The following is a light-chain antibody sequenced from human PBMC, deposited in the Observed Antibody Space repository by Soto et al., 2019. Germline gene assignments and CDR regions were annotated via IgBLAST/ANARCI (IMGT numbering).Light chain of an antibody. CDR1: QDISTY. J-gene: IGKJ4*01. CDR2: AAY. Sequence: DIQMTQAPSSLSASVGDRVTITCRARQDISTYLAWYQQKPGKVPKLLISAAYTLQSGVPPRFSGSGSGTDFTLTISSLQPEDFATYYCQQYDNAPLTFGGGTKVEIK. V-gene: IGKV1-27*01. CDR3: QQYDNAPLT.